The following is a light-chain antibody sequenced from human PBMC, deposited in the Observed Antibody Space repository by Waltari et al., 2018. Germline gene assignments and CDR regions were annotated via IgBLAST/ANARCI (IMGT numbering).Light chain of an antibody. CDR2: AAY. CDR1: QGSNNG. Sequence: DIQMTQSPSSVSASIGDRVTITCRASQGSNNGLAWYQQKPGKAPKLLISAAYNLHSGVPSRFSGSRSETEFTLTINNLQPEDFATYFCQQAKSFPITFGQGTQLEIK. J-gene: IGKJ5*01. CDR3: QQAKSFPIT. V-gene: IGKV1-12*01.